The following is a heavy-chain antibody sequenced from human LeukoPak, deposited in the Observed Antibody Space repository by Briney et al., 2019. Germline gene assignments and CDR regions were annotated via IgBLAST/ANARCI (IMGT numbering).Heavy chain of an antibody. V-gene: IGHV3-7*01. CDR1: GFTSSSYW. CDR3: ARDIEVGDY. Sequence: GGSLRLSCAASGFTSSSYWMSWVRQAPGKGLEWVANIKQDGSEKYYVDSVKGRFTISRDNAKNSLYLQMNSLRAEDTAVYYCARDIEVGDYWGQGTLVTVSS. D-gene: IGHD2-15*01. J-gene: IGHJ4*02. CDR2: IKQDGSEK.